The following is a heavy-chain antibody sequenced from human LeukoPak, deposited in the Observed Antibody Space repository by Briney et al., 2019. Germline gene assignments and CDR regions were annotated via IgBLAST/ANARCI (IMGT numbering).Heavy chain of an antibody. CDR2: IYYSGST. J-gene: IGHJ6*02. D-gene: IGHD1-26*01. V-gene: IGHV4-59*01. CDR1: GGSISSFY. Sequence: SSETLSLTCTVSGGSISSFYWSWIRQPPGKGLEWLGYIYYSGSTNYSPSLKSRVTISVGTSKNQFSLKLSSVTAADTAVYYCARDRDTGTCYYYYGMDVWGQGTTVTVSS. CDR3: ARDRDTGTCYYYYGMDV.